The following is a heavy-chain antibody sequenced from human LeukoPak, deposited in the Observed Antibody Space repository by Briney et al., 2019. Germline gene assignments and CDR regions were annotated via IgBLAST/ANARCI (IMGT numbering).Heavy chain of an antibody. J-gene: IGHJ6*03. CDR3: ARDYYDSSGPTMDV. Sequence: VASVKVSCKASGGTFSSYAISWVRQAPGQGLEWMGWISAYNGNTNYAQKLQGRVTMTTDTSTSTAYMELRSLRSDDTAVYYCARDYYDSSGPTMDVWGKGTTVTVSS. D-gene: IGHD3-22*01. CDR2: ISAYNGNT. CDR1: GGTFSSYA. V-gene: IGHV1-18*01.